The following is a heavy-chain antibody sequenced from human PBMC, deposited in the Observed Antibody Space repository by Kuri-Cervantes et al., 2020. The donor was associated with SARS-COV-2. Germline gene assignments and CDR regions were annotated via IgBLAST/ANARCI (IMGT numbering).Heavy chain of an antibody. J-gene: IGHJ4*02. CDR3: VRDGDHWNFDY. Sequence: GESLKISCAASGFTLSSNYMSLVRQAPGKGLEWVSVIYSGGSTYYSDSVKGRFTISRDNAKNMLFLQMNSLGAEDTAVYYCVRDGDHWNFDYWGQGTLVTVSS. V-gene: IGHV3-53*01. D-gene: IGHD1-1*01. CDR2: IYSGGST. CDR1: GFTLSSNY.